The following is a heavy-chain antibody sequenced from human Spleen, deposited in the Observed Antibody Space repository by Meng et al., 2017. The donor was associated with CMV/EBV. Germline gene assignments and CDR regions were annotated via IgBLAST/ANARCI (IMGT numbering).Heavy chain of an antibody. CDR3: TKLGRVGSSPQYNWFDT. V-gene: IGHV1-18*01. J-gene: IGHJ5*02. D-gene: IGHD3-16*01. Sequence: YSFHTYGIPWVRQAPGQGLEWMGWISVSTGDTNYAQNLQDRLILTTDTSTNTAHMELRSLRSDDTALYYCTKLGRVGSSPQYNWFDTWGQGTLVTVSS. CDR1: YSFHTYG. CDR2: ISVSTGDT.